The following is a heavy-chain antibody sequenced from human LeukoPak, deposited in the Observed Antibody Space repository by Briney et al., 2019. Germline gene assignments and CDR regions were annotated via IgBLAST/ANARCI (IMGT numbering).Heavy chain of an antibody. D-gene: IGHD5-12*01. CDR2: FDPEDGET. V-gene: IGHV1-24*01. J-gene: IGHJ6*02. Sequence: ASVKVSCKVSGYTLTELSMHWVRQAPGKGLEWMGGFDPEDGETIYAQKFQGRVTMTEDTSTDTAYMELSSLRSEDTAVYYCATDKVATGSSEIYYYYGMDVWGQGTTVTVSS. CDR1: GYTLTELS. CDR3: ATDKVATGSSEIYYYYGMDV.